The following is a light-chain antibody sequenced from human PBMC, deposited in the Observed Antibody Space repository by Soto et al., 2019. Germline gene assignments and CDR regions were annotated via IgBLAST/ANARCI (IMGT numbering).Light chain of an antibody. V-gene: IGLV1-44*01. CDR3: ATWDDSLNSPV. J-gene: IGLJ1*01. Sequence: QSVLTQPPSASGTPGQRVTISCSGSSSNIGSNAVNWYRQLPGTAPKLLIYSNDQRPSGVPDRFSGSKSGTSASLAISGLQSEAEADYYCATWDDSLNSPVFGAGTKLTVL. CDR1: SSNIGSNA. CDR2: SND.